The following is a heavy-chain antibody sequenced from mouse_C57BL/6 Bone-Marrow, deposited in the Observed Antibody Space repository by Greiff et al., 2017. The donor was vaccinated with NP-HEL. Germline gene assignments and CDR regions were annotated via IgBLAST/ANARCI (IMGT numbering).Heavy chain of an antibody. CDR2: ISYDGSN. CDR1: GYSITSGYY. Sequence: EVQLVESGPGLVKPSQSLSLTCSVTGYSITSGYYWNWIRQFPGNKLEWMGYISYDGSNNYNPSLKNRISITRDTSKNQFFLKLNSVTTEDTATYYCARGGPLLLRREWFAYWGQGTLVTVSA. CDR3: ARGGPLLLRREWFAY. J-gene: IGHJ3*01. V-gene: IGHV3-6*01. D-gene: IGHD1-1*01.